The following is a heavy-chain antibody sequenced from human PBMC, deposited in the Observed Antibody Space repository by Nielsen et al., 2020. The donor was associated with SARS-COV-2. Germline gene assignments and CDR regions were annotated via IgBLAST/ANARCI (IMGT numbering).Heavy chain of an antibody. CDR1: GFTFSAYY. CDR2: IKLDASET. Sequence: GESLKISCAASGFTFSAYYMTWVRQAPGKGLEWVANIKLDASETYYVDSAKGRFAISRDNAKNTLSLQMNNLRAEDTAVYYCARDPQLGVFGDAFDVWGRGTMVTVSS. J-gene: IGHJ3*01. D-gene: IGHD1-1*01. V-gene: IGHV3-7*05. CDR3: ARDPQLGVFGDAFDV.